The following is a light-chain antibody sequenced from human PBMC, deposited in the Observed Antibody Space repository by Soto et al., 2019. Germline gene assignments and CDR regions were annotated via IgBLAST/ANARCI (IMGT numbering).Light chain of an antibody. CDR1: SSDVGGYNY. Sequence: QSALTQPASVSGSPGQSITISCTGTSSDVGGYNYVSWYQQQPGKDPKLMIYDVSTRPSGVSNRFSGSKSDNTASLTISGLQAEDEADYYCSSYTSSSTPYVFGTGTKLTVL. V-gene: IGLV2-14*01. CDR2: DVS. J-gene: IGLJ1*01. CDR3: SSYTSSSTPYV.